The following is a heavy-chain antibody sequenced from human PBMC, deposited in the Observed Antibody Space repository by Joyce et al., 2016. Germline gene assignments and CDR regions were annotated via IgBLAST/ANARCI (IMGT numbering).Heavy chain of an antibody. CDR2: ISGDRRFR. V-gene: IGHV3-21*02. Sequence: EVQLVESGGGLVKPGGSLKISCAASGFMFSTSSMSWFRQAPGKGLEWGSAISGDRRFRFHADSVRGRFTVSRENAENSLYLQMKSLRVEDTAVYFCARGGLGYDYSMDVWGQGTTVIVSS. J-gene: IGHJ6*01. CDR1: GFMFSTSS. CDR3: ARGGLGYDYSMDV. D-gene: IGHD2-21*01.